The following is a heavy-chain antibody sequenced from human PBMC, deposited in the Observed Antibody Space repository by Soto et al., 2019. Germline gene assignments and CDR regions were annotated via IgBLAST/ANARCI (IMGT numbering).Heavy chain of an antibody. Sequence: EVQLVESGGGLVQPGGSLRLSCAASGFSFSAYYMTWVRQAPGKGLEWVASIKSDGSEQYYVDSVKGRFTISRDNAKNSLYLQMNSLRAGDTGLHYCSRENWFQDYWGQGTLVTVSS. CDR3: SRENWFQDY. J-gene: IGHJ4*02. CDR2: IKSDGSEQ. CDR1: GFSFSAYY. D-gene: IGHD3-10*01. V-gene: IGHV3-7*03.